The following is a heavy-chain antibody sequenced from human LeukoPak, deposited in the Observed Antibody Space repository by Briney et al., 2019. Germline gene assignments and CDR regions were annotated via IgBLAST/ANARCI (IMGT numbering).Heavy chain of an antibody. V-gene: IGHV1-46*01. CDR1: CYIFTSSY. J-gene: IGHJ4*02. CDR3: ARRAGDHYYFDY. Sequence: ASVKVSCKPSCYIFTSSYMHWVRQAPGQGLEWMGIINPSSGSTSYAQKFQDRVKMTRDTSRSTVYMELSSLRSEDTAVYYCARRAGDHYYFDYWGQGTLVTVSS. D-gene: IGHD7-27*01. CDR2: INPSSGST.